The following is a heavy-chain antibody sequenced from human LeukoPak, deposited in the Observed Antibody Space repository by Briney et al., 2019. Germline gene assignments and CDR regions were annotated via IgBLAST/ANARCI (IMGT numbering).Heavy chain of an antibody. Sequence: GRSLRLSCAASGLTFSSFGMHWVRQAPGKGLEWVALIWDDGSSKNYADSVKGRFTISRDNSKSTLYLQTDSLRVDDTAVYYCVRDRDYSAGFPYYYMDVWGTGTTVTVSS. J-gene: IGHJ6*03. CDR1: GLTFSSFG. V-gene: IGHV3-33*01. CDR2: IWDDGSSK. CDR3: VRDRDYSAGFPYYYMDV. D-gene: IGHD4-11*01.